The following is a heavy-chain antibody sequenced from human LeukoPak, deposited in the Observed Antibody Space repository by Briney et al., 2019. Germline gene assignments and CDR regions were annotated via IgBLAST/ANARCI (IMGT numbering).Heavy chain of an antibody. V-gene: IGHV3-48*03. CDR3: TTDYGGDSFEY. CDR1: GFTFSGYE. CDR2: ISSSGSTI. D-gene: IGHD4-23*01. J-gene: IGHJ4*02. Sequence: PGGSLRLSCAASGFTFSGYEMNWVRQAPGKGLEWVSYISSSGSTIYYADSVKGRFTISRDNAKNSLYLQMNSLKTEDTAVFYCTTDYGGDSFEYWGQGTLVTVSS.